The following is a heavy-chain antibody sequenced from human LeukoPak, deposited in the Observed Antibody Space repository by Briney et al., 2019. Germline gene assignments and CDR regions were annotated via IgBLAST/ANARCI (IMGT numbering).Heavy chain of an antibody. J-gene: IGHJ4*02. V-gene: IGHV3-23*01. CDR3: AKDITILGLAEYGY. CDR1: GFTFSSYA. D-gene: IGHD3-9*01. CDR2: ISGSGGST. Sequence: TGGSLRLSCAASGFTFSSYAMSWVRQAPGKGLEWVSAISGSGGSTYYADSVKGRFAISRDNSKNTLYLQMNSLRAEDTAVYYCAKDITILGLAEYGYWGQGTLVTVSS.